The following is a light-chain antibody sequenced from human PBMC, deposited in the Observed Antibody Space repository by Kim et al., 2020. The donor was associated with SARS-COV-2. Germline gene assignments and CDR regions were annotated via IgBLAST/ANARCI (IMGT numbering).Light chain of an antibody. J-gene: IGLJ3*02. Sequence: GQSITISCAGTSSDVGGYKYVSWYQQYPGKAPKLIIYDVNKRPSGVSIRFSGSKSGNTASLTISGLQAEDEADYYCNSYTTTTSWVFGGGTQLTVL. CDR1: SSDVGGYKY. V-gene: IGLV2-14*04. CDR2: DVN. CDR3: NSYTTTTSWV.